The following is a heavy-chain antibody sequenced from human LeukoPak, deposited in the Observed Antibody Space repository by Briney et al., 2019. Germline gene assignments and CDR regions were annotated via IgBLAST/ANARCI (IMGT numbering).Heavy chain of an antibody. CDR2: IYYSGST. V-gene: IGHV4-59*01. Sequence: SETLSLTCTVSGGSISSYYWSWIRQPPGKGLEWIGDIYYSGSTNYNPSLKSRVTISVDTSKNQFSLKLSSVTAADTAVYYCARGEGRSGSYFSVYWGQGTLVTVST. D-gene: IGHD6-19*01. J-gene: IGHJ4*02. CDR3: ARGEGRSGSYFSVY. CDR1: GGSISSYY.